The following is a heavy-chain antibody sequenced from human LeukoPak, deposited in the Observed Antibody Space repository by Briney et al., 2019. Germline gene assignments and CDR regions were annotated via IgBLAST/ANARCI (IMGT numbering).Heavy chain of an antibody. D-gene: IGHD1-26*01. CDR2: INPKSGGT. CDR3: ARGIDSASPPLGTFEI. J-gene: IGHJ3*02. CDR1: GYTFTDYF. Sequence: ASVKVSCKASGYTFTDYFMNWVRQAPGQGLEWMGWINPKSGGTVYAQKFQGRVTMTRDTSTSTVYMELRSLRSDDTAVYYCARGIDSASPPLGTFEIWGQGTMVTVSS. V-gene: IGHV1-2*02.